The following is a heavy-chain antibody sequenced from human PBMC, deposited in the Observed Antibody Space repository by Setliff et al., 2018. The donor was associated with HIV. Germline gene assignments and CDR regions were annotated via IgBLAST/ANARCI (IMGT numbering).Heavy chain of an antibody. CDR3: ATSTLGWSDEAFDI. CDR2: INPSGGST. D-gene: IGHD2-21*01. V-gene: IGHV1-46*01. CDR1: GYTFTSYY. J-gene: IGHJ3*02. Sequence: ASVKVSCKASGYTFTSYYMHWVRQAPGQGLEWMGRINPSGGSTSYAQRFQGSVTFTADASTSTVYMELSSLRSEDTAVYYCATSTLGWSDEAFDIWGQGTMVTVSS.